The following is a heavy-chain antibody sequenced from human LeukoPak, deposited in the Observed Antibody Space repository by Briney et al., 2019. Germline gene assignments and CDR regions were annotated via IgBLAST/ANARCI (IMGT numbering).Heavy chain of an antibody. D-gene: IGHD2-2*01. CDR1: GFTFDDYA. CDR2: ISWNSGSI. Sequence: SLRLSXAXSGFTFDDYAMHWVRHAPGKGLEWVSGISWNSGSIGYADSVKGRFTISRDNAKNSLYLQMNSLRAEDTALYYCAKEMDDCSSTSCAYYFDYWGQGTLVTVSS. J-gene: IGHJ4*02. V-gene: IGHV3-9*01. CDR3: AKEMDDCSSTSCAYYFDY.